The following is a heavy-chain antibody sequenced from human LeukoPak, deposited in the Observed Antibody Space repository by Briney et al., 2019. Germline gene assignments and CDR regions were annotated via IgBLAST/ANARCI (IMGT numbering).Heavy chain of an antibody. V-gene: IGHV4-39*07. Sequence: PSETLSLTCTVSGGSISSSSYYWGWIRQPPGKGLEWIGSIYYSGSTYYNPSLKSRVTISVDTSKNQFSLKLSSVTAADTAVYYCASYTVTTGNYWGQGTLVTVSS. CDR2: IYYSGST. CDR1: GGSISSSSYY. D-gene: IGHD4-17*01. J-gene: IGHJ4*02. CDR3: ASYTVTTGNY.